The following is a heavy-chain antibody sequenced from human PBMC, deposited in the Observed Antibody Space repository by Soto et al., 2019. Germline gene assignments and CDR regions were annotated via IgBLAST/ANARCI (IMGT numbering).Heavy chain of an antibody. V-gene: IGHV1-18*01. D-gene: IGHD3-10*01. Sequence: QVQLVQSGAEVKKPGASVKVSCKASGYTFTSYGISWVRQAPGQGLEWMGWISAYNGNTNYAQKLQGRVTMTTDTTTSTAYLELRILRSDYTAVYYCASGGGITMVRGDYYYYGMDVWGQGTTVTVSS. CDR1: GYTFTSYG. CDR3: ASGGGITMVRGDYYYYGMDV. J-gene: IGHJ6*02. CDR2: ISAYNGNT.